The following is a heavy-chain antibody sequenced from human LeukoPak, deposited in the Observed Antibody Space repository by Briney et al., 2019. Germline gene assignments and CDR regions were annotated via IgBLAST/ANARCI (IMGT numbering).Heavy chain of an antibody. Sequence: SSETLSLTCNVSGYSISSGYYWGWIRQPPGKGLEWIANIYSTGTTNFNPSLKSRVSISVDTSKNQLSLKLTSVTAADTAVYFCARDGGSSSWLAYWGQGTLVTVSS. CDR1: GYSISSGYY. CDR3: ARDGGSSSWLAY. D-gene: IGHD6-13*01. V-gene: IGHV4-38-2*02. CDR2: IYSTGTT. J-gene: IGHJ4*02.